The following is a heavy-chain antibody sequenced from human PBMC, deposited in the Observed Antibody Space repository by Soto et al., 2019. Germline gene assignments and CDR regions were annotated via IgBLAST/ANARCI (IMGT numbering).Heavy chain of an antibody. CDR2: IYYSGNT. CDR1: GGSISSVGYY. CDR3: ARSRGGATSFDY. D-gene: IGHD2-21*01. J-gene: IGHJ4*02. Sequence: QVQLQESGPGLVKPSQTLSLTCTVSGGSISSVGYYWTWIRQHPGKGLEWIGYIYYSGNTSYNPSLKSRITISVDTSKNQFSLKVSSVTAADTAVYYCARSRGGATSFDYWGQGTLVTVSS. V-gene: IGHV4-31*03.